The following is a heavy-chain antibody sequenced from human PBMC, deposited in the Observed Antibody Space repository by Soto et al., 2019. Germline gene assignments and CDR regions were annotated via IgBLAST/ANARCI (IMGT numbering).Heavy chain of an antibody. J-gene: IGHJ5*02. CDR1: GGTISGYY. V-gene: IGHV4-4*07. CDR3: ARGQRFSDWFDP. Sequence: SETLSLTCSVSGGTISGYYWTWIRQPAGKGLEWIGRIYSSGNTKYNPSLQSRVTMSLDTSNNQFSLRLTSVTAADTAVYYCARGQRFSDWFDPWGQGTLVTVST. D-gene: IGHD3-3*01. CDR2: IYSSGNT.